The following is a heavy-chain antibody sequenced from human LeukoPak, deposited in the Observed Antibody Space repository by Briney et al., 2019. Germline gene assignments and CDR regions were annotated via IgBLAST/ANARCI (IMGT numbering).Heavy chain of an antibody. V-gene: IGHV4-59*01. CDR1: GGSISSYY. Sequence: SETLSLTCTVSGGSISSYYWSWIRQPPGKGLEWIGYIYYSGSTNYNPSLKSRVTISVDTSKNQFSLKLSSVTAEDTAVYYCATGRPDSGSLRGDIWGQGTMVTVSS. CDR2: IYYSGST. J-gene: IGHJ3*02. D-gene: IGHD1-26*01. CDR3: ATGRPDSGSLRGDI.